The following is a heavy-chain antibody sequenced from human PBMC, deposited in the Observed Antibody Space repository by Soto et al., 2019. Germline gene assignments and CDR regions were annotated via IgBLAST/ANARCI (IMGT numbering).Heavy chain of an antibody. Sequence: SETLSLTCTVSGGSISSGGYYWSWIRQHPGKGLEWIGYIYYSGSTYYNPSLKSRVTISVDTSKNQFSLKLSSVTAADTAVYYCARDNGGNSFRRFDPWGQGTLVTVSS. CDR2: IYYSGST. V-gene: IGHV4-31*03. D-gene: IGHD2-21*02. CDR1: GGSISSGGYY. J-gene: IGHJ5*02. CDR3: ARDNGGNSFRRFDP.